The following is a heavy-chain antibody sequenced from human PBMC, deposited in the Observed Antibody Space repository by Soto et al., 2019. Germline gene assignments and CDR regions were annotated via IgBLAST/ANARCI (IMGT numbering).Heavy chain of an antibody. Sequence: GGSLRLSCAASGFTFTNYAMNWVRQAPGKGLEWVSSISGSGGTTYYADSVKGRFIISRDNSKNTLYLQINSLRAEDTAVYYCAKNGACTNGVCYIPSWFDPWGQGTLVTVSS. CDR1: GFTFTNYA. D-gene: IGHD2-8*01. J-gene: IGHJ5*02. CDR3: AKNGACTNGVCYIPSWFDP. CDR2: ISGSGGTT. V-gene: IGHV3-23*01.